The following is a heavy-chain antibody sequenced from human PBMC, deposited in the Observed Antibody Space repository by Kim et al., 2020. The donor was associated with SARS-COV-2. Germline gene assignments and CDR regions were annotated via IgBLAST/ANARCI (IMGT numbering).Heavy chain of an antibody. CDR1: GFTFSSYA. V-gene: IGHV3-64D*06. Sequence: GGSLRLSCSASGFTFSSYAMHWVRQAPGKGLEYVSAISSNGGSTYYADSVKGRFTISRDNSKNTLYLQMSSLRAEDTAVYYCVKNGATYDFWSGYYTRREYYYGMDVWGQGTTVTVSS. D-gene: IGHD3-3*01. CDR3: VKNGATYDFWSGYYTRREYYYGMDV. CDR2: ISSNGGST. J-gene: IGHJ6*02.